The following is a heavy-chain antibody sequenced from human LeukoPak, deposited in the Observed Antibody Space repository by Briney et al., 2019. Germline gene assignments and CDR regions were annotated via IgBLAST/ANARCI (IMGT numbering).Heavy chain of an antibody. D-gene: IGHD5-12*01. J-gene: IGHJ4*02. CDR1: GFTFSSYG. V-gene: IGHV3-23*01. Sequence: GGSLRLSCAASGFTFSSYGMSWVRQAPGKGLEWVSAISGSGGSTYYADSVKGRFTISRDNSKNTPYLQMNSLRAEDTAVYYCASSKGYSGYDIDYWGQGTLVTVSS. CDR2: ISGSGGST. CDR3: ASSKGYSGYDIDY.